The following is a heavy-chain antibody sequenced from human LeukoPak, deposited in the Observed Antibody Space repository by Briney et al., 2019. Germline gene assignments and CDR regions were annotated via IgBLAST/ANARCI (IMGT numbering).Heavy chain of an antibody. Sequence: GGSLRLSCAASGFTFSSYSMNWVRQAPGKGLEWVSSISSSSSYIYYADSVKGRFTISRDNAKNSLYLQMNSLRAEDTAVYYCAREGVYSGYDFSGPDYYYYGMDVWGQGTTVTVS. CDR1: GFTFSSYS. CDR3: AREGVYSGYDFSGPDYYYYGMDV. D-gene: IGHD5-12*01. CDR2: ISSSSSYI. V-gene: IGHV3-21*01. J-gene: IGHJ6*02.